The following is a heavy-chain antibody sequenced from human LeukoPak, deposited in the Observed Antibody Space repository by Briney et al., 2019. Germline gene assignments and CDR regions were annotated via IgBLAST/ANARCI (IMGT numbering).Heavy chain of an antibody. CDR3: ARSLTTPLYYYYYYMDV. Sequence: PSETLSLTCTVSGGSISSYYWSWIRQPPGKGLEWIGYIYYSGSTNYNPSLKSRVTIPVDTSKNQFSLKLSSVTAADTAVYYCARSLTTPLYYYYYYMDVWGKGTTVTVSS. CDR1: GGSISSYY. J-gene: IGHJ6*03. V-gene: IGHV4-59*01. CDR2: IYYSGST. D-gene: IGHD4-11*01.